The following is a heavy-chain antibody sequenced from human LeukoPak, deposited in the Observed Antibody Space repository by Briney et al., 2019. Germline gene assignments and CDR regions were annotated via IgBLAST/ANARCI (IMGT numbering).Heavy chain of an antibody. D-gene: IGHD3-22*01. Sequence: GGSLRLSCAASGFTFSSYEMNWVRQTPGKGLEWLAFISYDGSKTYYADSVKGRFTVSRDDSKSTLYLQMNSLRADDTAVYYCAKDGSSYYYIYYWGQGTLVTVSS. J-gene: IGHJ4*02. CDR1: GFTFSSYE. V-gene: IGHV3-30*02. CDR3: AKDGSSYYYIYY. CDR2: ISYDGSKT.